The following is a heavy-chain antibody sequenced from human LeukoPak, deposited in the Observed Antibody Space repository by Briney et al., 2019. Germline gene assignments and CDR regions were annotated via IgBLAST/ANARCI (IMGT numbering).Heavy chain of an antibody. CDR1: GYTFTGYY. CDR3: ATTSIAAAGTDAFDI. Sequence: EASVKVSCKASGYTFTGYYMHWVRQAPGQGLEWMGWINPNSGGTNYAQKFQGRVTMTRDTSISTAYMELSRLRSDDTAVYYCATTSIAAAGTDAFDIWGQGTMVTVSS. V-gene: IGHV1-2*02. J-gene: IGHJ3*02. D-gene: IGHD6-13*01. CDR2: INPNSGGT.